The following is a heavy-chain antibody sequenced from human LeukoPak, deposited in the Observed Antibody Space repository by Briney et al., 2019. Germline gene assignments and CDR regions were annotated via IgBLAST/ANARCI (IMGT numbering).Heavy chain of an antibody. CDR2: ISGSGGST. D-gene: IGHD3-22*01. CDR1: GFIFSSYG. Sequence: GSLRLSCAASGFIFSSYGMSWVRQAPGKGLEWVSGISGSGGSTYYADSVKGRFTISRDNSKNTLYLQMNSLRAEDTAVYYCARDRKYYYDNSGGWGQGTLVTVSS. V-gene: IGHV3-23*01. CDR3: ARDRKYYYDNSGG. J-gene: IGHJ4*02.